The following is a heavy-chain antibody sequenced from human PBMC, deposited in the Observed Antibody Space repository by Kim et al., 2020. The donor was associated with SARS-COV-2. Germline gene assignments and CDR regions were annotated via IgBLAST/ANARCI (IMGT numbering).Heavy chain of an antibody. V-gene: IGHV4-59*01. Sequence: SETLSLTCTVSGGSISPSYWSWIRQPPGKGLEWIGYIYYTGSTNYNPSLKSRVTISVDTSKNQFSLKLSSVTAADTAVYYCARGGWYVDYWGQGTLVTVSS. CDR2: IYYTGST. CDR1: GGSISPSY. D-gene: IGHD6-19*01. CDR3: ARGGWYVDY. J-gene: IGHJ4*02.